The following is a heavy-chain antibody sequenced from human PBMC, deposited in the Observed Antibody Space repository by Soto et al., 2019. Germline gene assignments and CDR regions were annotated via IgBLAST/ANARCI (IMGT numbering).Heavy chain of an antibody. Sequence: QLQLQESGPGLVKPSETLSLTCTVSGGSISSSSYYWGWIRQPPGKGLEWIGSIYYSGSTYYNPSLKGRVTISVDTSKNQYSLKLSSVTAADTAVYYCARHTVGASPFDYWGQGTLVTVSS. CDR3: ARHTVGASPFDY. CDR1: GGSISSSSYY. CDR2: IYYSGST. D-gene: IGHD1-26*01. J-gene: IGHJ4*02. V-gene: IGHV4-39*01.